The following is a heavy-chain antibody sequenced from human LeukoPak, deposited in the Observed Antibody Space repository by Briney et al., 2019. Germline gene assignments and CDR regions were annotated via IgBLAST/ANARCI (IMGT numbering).Heavy chain of an antibody. CDR3: AKGVIRYSGYDLFDY. V-gene: IGHV3-9*01. Sequence: GRSLRLSCAASGFTFDDYAMHWVRQAPGKGLERVSGISWNSGSIGYADSVKGRFTISRDNAKNSLYLQMNSLRAEDTALYYCAKGVIRYSGYDLFDYWGQGTLVTVSS. CDR2: ISWNSGSI. CDR1: GFTFDDYA. J-gene: IGHJ4*02. D-gene: IGHD5-12*01.